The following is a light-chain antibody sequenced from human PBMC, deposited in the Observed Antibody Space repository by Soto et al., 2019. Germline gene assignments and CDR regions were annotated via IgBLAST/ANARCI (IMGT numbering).Light chain of an antibody. CDR2: EVS. CDR1: SSDVGDYNS. V-gene: IGLV2-14*01. CDR3: SSYTGNNTLYV. J-gene: IGLJ1*01. Sequence: QSVLTQPASVSGSPGQSITISCTATSSDVGDYNSVSWYQKHPGKAPKLIIYEVSNRPSGLSNRFSGSKSGNTASLTISGLQAEDEADYYCSSYTGNNTLYVFGHGTKVTVL.